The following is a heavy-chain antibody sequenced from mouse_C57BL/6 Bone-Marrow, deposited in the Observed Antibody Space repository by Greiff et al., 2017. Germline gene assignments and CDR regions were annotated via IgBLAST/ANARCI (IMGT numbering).Heavy chain of an antibody. D-gene: IGHD4-1*01. J-gene: IGHJ4*01. Sequence: EVQLQESGAELVRPGASVKLSCTASGFNIKDDYMHWVKQRPEQGLEWIGWIDPENGDTEYASKFQGKATITADTSSNTAYLQLSSLTSEDTAVYYGTTFPGGAMDYWGQGTSVTVSS. V-gene: IGHV14-4*01. CDR2: IDPENGDT. CDR3: TTFPGGAMDY. CDR1: GFNIKDDY.